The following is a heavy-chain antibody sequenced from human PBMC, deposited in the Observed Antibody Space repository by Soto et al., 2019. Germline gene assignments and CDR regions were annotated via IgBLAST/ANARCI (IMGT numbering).Heavy chain of an antibody. V-gene: IGHV3-73*02. D-gene: IGHD3-3*01. CDR2: IRSKANSYAT. Sequence: EVQLVESGGGLVQPGGSLKLSCAASGFTFSGSAMHWVRQASGKGLEWVGRIRSKANSYATAYAASVKGRFTISRDDSKNTAYLQMNSLKTEDTAVYYCTSFLEWLLGGSFDYWGQGTLVTDCS. CDR1: GFTFSGSA. CDR3: TSFLEWLLGGSFDY. J-gene: IGHJ4*02.